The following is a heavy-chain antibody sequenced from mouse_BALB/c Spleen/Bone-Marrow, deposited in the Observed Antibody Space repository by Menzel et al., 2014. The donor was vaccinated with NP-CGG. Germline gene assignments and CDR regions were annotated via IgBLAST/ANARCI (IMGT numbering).Heavy chain of an antibody. CDR1: DYSFTDYC. CDR3: ARSEGIYYYGSSYAMDY. V-gene: IGHV1S34*01. D-gene: IGHD1-1*01. J-gene: IGHJ4*01. Sequence: LVKTGASVKISCKASDYSFTDYCMHWVKQTHGKSLEWIGYISCYNGATSYNQKFKGKATFTVDTSSSTAYMQFSSLTSEDSAVYYCARSEGIYYYGSSYAMDYWGQGTSATVSS. CDR2: ISCYNGAT.